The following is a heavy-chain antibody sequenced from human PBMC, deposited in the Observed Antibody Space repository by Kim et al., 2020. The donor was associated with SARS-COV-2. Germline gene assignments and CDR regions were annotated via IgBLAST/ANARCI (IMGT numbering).Heavy chain of an antibody. CDR1: GGSISSSSYY. J-gene: IGHJ6*02. CDR3: ARLPVLPLYGMDV. V-gene: IGHV4-39*01. D-gene: IGHD3-10*01. CDR2: IYYSGST. Sequence: SETLSLTCTVSGGSISSSSYYWGWIRQPPGKGLEWIGSIYYSGSTYYNPSLKSRVTISVDTSKNQFSLKLSSVTAADTAVYYCARLPVLPLYGMDVWGQGTTVTVSS.